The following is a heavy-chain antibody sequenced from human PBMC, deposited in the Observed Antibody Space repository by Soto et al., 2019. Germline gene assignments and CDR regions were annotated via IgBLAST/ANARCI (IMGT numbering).Heavy chain of an antibody. V-gene: IGHV1-18*01. D-gene: IGHD2-15*01. CDR2: ISAYNGNT. Sequence: QVQLVQSGAEVKKPGASVKVSCKASGYTFTSYGISWVRQAPGQGLEWMGWISAYNGNTNYAQNLQGRVTMTTDTPTSTDYMELKSLRSDDTAVYYCARDEYCSGGSCYSIVYFQHWGQGTLVTVSS. CDR1: GYTFTSYG. CDR3: ARDEYCSGGSCYSIVYFQH. J-gene: IGHJ1*01.